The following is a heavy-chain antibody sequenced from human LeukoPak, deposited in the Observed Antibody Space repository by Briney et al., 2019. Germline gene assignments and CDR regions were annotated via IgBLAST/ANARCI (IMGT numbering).Heavy chain of an antibody. CDR2: ISAYNGNT. CDR3: ARDRNHYYGSGSRRSGMDV. V-gene: IGHV1-18*01. CDR1: GYTFTSYG. J-gene: IGHJ6*02. Sequence: ASVKVSCKASGYTFTSYGISWVRQAPGQGLEWMGWISAYNGNTNYAQKLQGRVTMTTDTSTSTAYMELRSLRSDDTAVYYCARDRNHYYGSGSRRSGMDVWGQGTTVTVSS. D-gene: IGHD3-10*01.